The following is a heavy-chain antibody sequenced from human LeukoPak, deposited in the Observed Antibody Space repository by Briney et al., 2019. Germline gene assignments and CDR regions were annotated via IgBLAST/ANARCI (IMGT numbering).Heavy chain of an antibody. CDR1: GGSISSYY. CDR2: IYYSGST. CDR3: ARERYSSSSGYGMDV. J-gene: IGHJ6*02. V-gene: IGHV4-59*01. Sequence: SETLSLTCTVSGGSISSYYWSWIRQPPGKGLEWIGYIYYSGSTNYNPSLKSRVTISVDTSKNQFSLKLSSVTAADTAVYYCARERYSSSSGYGMDVWGQGTTVTVSS. D-gene: IGHD6-6*01.